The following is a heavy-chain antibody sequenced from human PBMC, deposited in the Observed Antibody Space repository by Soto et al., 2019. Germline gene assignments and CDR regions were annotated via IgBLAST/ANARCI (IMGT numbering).Heavy chain of an antibody. J-gene: IGHJ4*02. CDR1: GYSISNGYH. D-gene: IGHD5-18*01. CDR3: ARDRYNFGYFIS. Sequence: SETLSLTCDVSGYSISNGYHWGWIRQPPGKGLEWIGNIYHSGSTSYNPSLKSRLTISIATSKNQFFLNRRSVTAADTAVYYCARDRYNFGYFISWGQGTMVTVSS. V-gene: IGHV4-38-2*02. CDR2: IYHSGST.